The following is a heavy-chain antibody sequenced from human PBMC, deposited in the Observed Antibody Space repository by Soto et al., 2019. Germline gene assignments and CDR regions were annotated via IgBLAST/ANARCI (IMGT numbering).Heavy chain of an antibody. CDR2: ISSSGGST. J-gene: IGHJ4*02. CDR3: AKYQPMTQPRPYFDY. Sequence: PGGSLRLSCAASGFTFSSYWMHWVRQAPGKGLVWVSAISSSGGSTFYADSVKGRFTISRDNSRNTLYLQMNSLRAGDTAIYYCAKYQPMTQPRPYFDYWGQGTLVTVSS. D-gene: IGHD3-22*01. CDR1: GFTFSSYW. V-gene: IGHV3-23*01.